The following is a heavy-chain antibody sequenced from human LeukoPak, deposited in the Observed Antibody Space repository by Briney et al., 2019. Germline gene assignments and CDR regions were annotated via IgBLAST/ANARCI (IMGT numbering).Heavy chain of an antibody. Sequence: PSETLSLTCTVSGGSISRYYWSWIRQPAGKGLEWIGLIYSSGSTNYNPSLKSRVNMSIDTSKNQFSLKLNSVTAAETAIYYCARDQWWDLQRIWFDPWGQGTLVTVSS. CDR3: ARDQWWDLQRIWFDP. CDR1: GGSISRYY. D-gene: IGHD2-15*01. CDR2: IYSSGST. V-gene: IGHV4-4*07. J-gene: IGHJ5*02.